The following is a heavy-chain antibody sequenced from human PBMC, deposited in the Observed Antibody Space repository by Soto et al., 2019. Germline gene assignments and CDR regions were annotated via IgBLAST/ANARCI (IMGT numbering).Heavy chain of an antibody. CDR1: GGSISSSSFY. Sequence: QLQLQESGPGLVKPSETLSLTCTVSGGSISSSSFYWAWIRQPPGKELEWIGSIYYSGSTYFSPCLMRCVPNSVDTSKSNISLKLNTVTAAYTAVYYCARLPQYCRGGTCGVYWGQGTLIIVSS. D-gene: IGHD2-15*01. CDR3: ARLPQYCRGGTCGVY. J-gene: IGHJ4*02. V-gene: IGHV4-39*02. CDR2: IYYSGST.